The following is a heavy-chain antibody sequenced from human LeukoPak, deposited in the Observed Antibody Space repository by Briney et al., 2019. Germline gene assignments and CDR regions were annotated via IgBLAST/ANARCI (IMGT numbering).Heavy chain of an antibody. J-gene: IGHJ5*02. CDR3: ARGSLLRGAYYYGSGSSWFDP. CDR1: GYTFTSYD. V-gene: IGHV1-8*01. D-gene: IGHD3-10*01. Sequence: GASAKVSCKASGYTFTSYDINWVRQATGQGLEWMGWMNPNSGNTGYAQKFQGRVTMTRNTSISTAYMELSSLRSEDTAVYYCARGSLLRGAYYYGSGSSWFDPWGQGTLVTVSS. CDR2: MNPNSGNT.